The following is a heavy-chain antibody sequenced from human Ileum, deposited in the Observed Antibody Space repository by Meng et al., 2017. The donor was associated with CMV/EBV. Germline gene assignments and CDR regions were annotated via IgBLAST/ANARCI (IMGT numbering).Heavy chain of an antibody. J-gene: IGHJ4*02. CDR2: ISSDGSIK. V-gene: IGHV3-30-3*01. CDR1: GFSFYSYS. Sequence: LGGSGGGGFQPGRSLGLCCASSGFSFYSYSIHWVRQAPGKGLEWVAVISSDGSIKYYTDSVKGRFTISRDNSKNTLYLQMNSLRTEDTSVYYCARERQGSRQTFDYWGQGTLVTVSS. CDR3: ARERQGSRQTFDY.